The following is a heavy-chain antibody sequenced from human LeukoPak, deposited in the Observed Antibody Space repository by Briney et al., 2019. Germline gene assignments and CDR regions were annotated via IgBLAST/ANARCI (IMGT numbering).Heavy chain of an antibody. V-gene: IGHV3-23*01. Sequence: PGGSLRLSCAASGFSVSSNYMSWVRQAPGKGLEWVSAISGSGGSTYYADSVKGRFTISRDNSKNTLYLQMNSLRAEDTAVYYCAKARSINWKEGAFDIWGQGTMVTVSS. CDR2: ISGSGGST. J-gene: IGHJ3*02. D-gene: IGHD1-20*01. CDR1: GFSVSSNY. CDR3: AKARSINWKEGAFDI.